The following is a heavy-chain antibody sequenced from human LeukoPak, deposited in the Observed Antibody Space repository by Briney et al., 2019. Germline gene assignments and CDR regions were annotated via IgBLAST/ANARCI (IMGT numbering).Heavy chain of an antibody. CDR2: INSDGSST. V-gene: IGHV3-74*01. Sequence: PGGSLRLSCAASGFTFSSYWMHWVRQAPGKGLVWVSRINSDGSSTSYADSVKGRFTISRDNAKNTLYLQMNSLRTEDTAVCYCAREGGKGDAFDIWWEGTMVTVSS. CDR3: AREGGKGDAFDI. J-gene: IGHJ3*02. CDR1: GFTFSSYW. D-gene: IGHD4-23*01.